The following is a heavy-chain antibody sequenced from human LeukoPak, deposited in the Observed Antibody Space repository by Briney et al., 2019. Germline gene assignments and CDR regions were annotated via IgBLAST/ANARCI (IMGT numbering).Heavy chain of an antibody. D-gene: IGHD3-10*01. CDR3: ALTYGSGDDP. J-gene: IGHJ5*02. V-gene: IGHV3-23*01. CDR1: GFTFSSYA. Sequence: GGSLRLSCAASGFTFSSYAMSWVRQAPGKGLEWVSAISGSGGSTYYADSMKGRFTISRDNSKNTLYLQMNSLRAEDTAVYYCALTYGSGDDPWGQGTLVTVSS. CDR2: ISGSGGST.